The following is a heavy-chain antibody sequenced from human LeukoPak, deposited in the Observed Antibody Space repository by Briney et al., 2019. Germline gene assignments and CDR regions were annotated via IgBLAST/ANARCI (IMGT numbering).Heavy chain of an antibody. D-gene: IGHD4-17*01. V-gene: IGHV1-46*01. Sequence: ASVKVSCKASGYIFSDYYIHWVRQAPGQGLEWMGIVNPGSGSTKYAQKFQDRVTMTRDTSTNTVYMELRSLTYEDTALYYCARGLCGDYVGDYWGQGTLVTVSS. CDR2: VNPGSGST. J-gene: IGHJ4*02. CDR1: GYIFSDYY. CDR3: ARGLCGDYVGDY.